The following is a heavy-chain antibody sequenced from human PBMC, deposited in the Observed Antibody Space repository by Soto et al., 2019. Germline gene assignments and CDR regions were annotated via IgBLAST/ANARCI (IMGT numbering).Heavy chain of an antibody. Sequence: QVQLVESGGGVVQPGRSLRLSCAASGFTFSTYGMHWVRQAPGKGLEWVAVIYYDGSDKFYADSVKGRFTISRDNSKNTLYLQMNSLRAEDTAVYHCARDRTWNYYGMDVWVQGTTVTVSS. D-gene: IGHD1-1*01. J-gene: IGHJ6*02. CDR3: ARDRTWNYYGMDV. CDR2: IYYDGSDK. V-gene: IGHV3-33*01. CDR1: GFTFSTYG.